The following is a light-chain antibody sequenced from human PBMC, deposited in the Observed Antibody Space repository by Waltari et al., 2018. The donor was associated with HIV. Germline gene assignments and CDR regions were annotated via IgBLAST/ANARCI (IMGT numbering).Light chain of an antibody. CDR3: ASWDDSLSGWV. V-gene: IGLV1-47*01. Sequence: SVLTQPPSASRTPGQRVTLPCSGSSSHMGSNYVYWYQYFPGATPKLLIYWNSQRPSGVPDRFSGSKSGTSASLAISGLRPEDETDYYCASWDDSLSGWVFGGGTKVTVL. J-gene: IGLJ3*02. CDR2: WNS. CDR1: SSHMGSNY.